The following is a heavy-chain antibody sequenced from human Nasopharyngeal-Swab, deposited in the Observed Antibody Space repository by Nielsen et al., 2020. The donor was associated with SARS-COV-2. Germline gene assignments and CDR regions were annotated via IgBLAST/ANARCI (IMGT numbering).Heavy chain of an antibody. Sequence: SVKVSCKASGYTFTGYYMHWVRQAPGQGLEWMGWINPNSGGTNYAQKFQGRVTMTRDTSISTAYMELSRLRSDDTAVYYCARDQAARLSHAGYWGQGTLVTVSS. CDR2: INPNSGGT. CDR1: GYTFTGYY. V-gene: IGHV1-2*02. CDR3: ARDQAARLSHAGY. D-gene: IGHD6-6*01. J-gene: IGHJ4*02.